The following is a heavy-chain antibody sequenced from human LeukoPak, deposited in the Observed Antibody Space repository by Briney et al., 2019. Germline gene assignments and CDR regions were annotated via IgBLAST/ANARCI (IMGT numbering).Heavy chain of an antibody. CDR3: ARGNPRVAGGGNFDY. Sequence: GGSLRLSCAASGFTFSSYTMNWVRQAPGKGPEWVSSITSSSSYIYYADSVKGRFIISRDNAKNSLYLQMNSLRAEDTALYYCARGNPRVAGGGNFDYWGQGTLVTVSS. CDR2: ITSSSSYI. D-gene: IGHD6-19*01. V-gene: IGHV3-21*04. J-gene: IGHJ4*02. CDR1: GFTFSSYT.